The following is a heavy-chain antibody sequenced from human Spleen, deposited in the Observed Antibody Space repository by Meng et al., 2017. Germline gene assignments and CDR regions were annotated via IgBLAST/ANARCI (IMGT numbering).Heavy chain of an antibody. V-gene: IGHV3-74*01. Sequence: LEESRVVLVKPGWALRLACAAAGFTFVNYWIHWVRQAPGKGLVWVSRIHSDGSTTTYADSVKGRFTISRDSAKNTLYLQMSSLRAEDTAVYYCARVHDSYGNWGQGTLVTVSS. CDR2: IHSDGSTT. CDR1: GFTFVNYW. D-gene: IGHD5-18*01. CDR3: ARVHDSYGN. J-gene: IGHJ4*02.